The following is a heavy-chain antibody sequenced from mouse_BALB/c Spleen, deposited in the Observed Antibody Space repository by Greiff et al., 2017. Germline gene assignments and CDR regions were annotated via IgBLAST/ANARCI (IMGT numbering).Heavy chain of an antibody. V-gene: IGHV3-6*02. CDR2: ISYDGSN. CDR3: ARDGYYVNYYAMDY. CDR1: GYSITSGYY. D-gene: IGHD2-3*01. J-gene: IGHJ4*01. Sequence: EVKLMESGPGLVKPSQSLSLTCSVTGYSITSGYYWNWIRQFPGNKLEWMGYISYDGSNNYNPSLKNRISITRDTSKNQFFLKLNSVTTEDTATYYCARDGYYVNYYAMDYWGQGTSVTVSS.